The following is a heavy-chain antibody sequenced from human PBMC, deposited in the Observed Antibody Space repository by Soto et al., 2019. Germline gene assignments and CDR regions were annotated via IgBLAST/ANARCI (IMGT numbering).Heavy chain of an antibody. Sequence: QVQLQESGPGLVKPSETLSLTCTVSGGSISNYYWSWIRQPPGKGLEWIGYIYYSGSTNYNPSLKLRVTISVDTSKNQFSLKLSSVTAADTAVYYCARNRYYYGSGLFYGMDVWGQGTTVTVSS. CDR2: IYYSGST. CDR1: GGSISNYY. D-gene: IGHD3-10*01. J-gene: IGHJ6*02. V-gene: IGHV4-59*01. CDR3: ARNRYYYGSGLFYGMDV.